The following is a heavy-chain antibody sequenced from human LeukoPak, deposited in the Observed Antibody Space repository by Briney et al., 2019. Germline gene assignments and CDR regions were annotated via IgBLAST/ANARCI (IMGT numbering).Heavy chain of an antibody. Sequence: NPSETLSLTCAVYGGSFSGYYWSWIRQPPGKGLEWIGEINHSGSTNYNPSPKSRVTISVDTSKNQFSLKLSSVTAADTAVYYCARLAYGSGSYHYWGQGTLVTVSS. V-gene: IGHV4-34*01. CDR3: ARLAYGSGSYHY. CDR2: INHSGST. D-gene: IGHD3-10*01. J-gene: IGHJ4*02. CDR1: GGSFSGYY.